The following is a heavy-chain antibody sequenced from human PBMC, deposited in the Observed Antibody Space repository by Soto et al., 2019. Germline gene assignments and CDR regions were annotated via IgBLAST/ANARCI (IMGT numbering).Heavy chain of an antibody. V-gene: IGHV3-23*01. CDR1: GFTVSNYA. D-gene: IGHD6-19*01. CDR3: TKYALQGAVAGPNWLDS. CDR2: ISGSGGST. Sequence: AGSLRLSCSASGFTVSNYAMNWLPQSPWKGLEWVSAISGSGGSTYYADSVKGRFTISRDNSKDTLYVQMNSLRAEDTAVYYCTKYALQGAVAGPNWLDSWGQGTQVTVSS. J-gene: IGHJ5*01.